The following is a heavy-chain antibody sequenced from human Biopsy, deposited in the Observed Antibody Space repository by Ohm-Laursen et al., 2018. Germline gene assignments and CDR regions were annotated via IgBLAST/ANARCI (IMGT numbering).Heavy chain of an antibody. Sequence: SLRLSCAASGFNFNDYGMHWVRQAPGKGLEWVSSLSSSSSFIYYADSVKGRFTISRHNAKNSLFLQMDSLRAEDTAVYYCARQKGFYGDPYYYGMDVWGQGTTVTVSS. V-gene: IGHV3-21*01. CDR3: ARQKGFYGDPYYYGMDV. CDR1: GFNFNDYG. CDR2: LSSSSSFI. J-gene: IGHJ6*02. D-gene: IGHD4-17*01.